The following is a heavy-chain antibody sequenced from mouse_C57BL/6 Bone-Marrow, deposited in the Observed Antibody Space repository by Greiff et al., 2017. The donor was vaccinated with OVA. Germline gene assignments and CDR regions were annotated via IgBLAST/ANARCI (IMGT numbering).Heavy chain of an antibody. CDR1: GFTFSSYA. J-gene: IGHJ2*01. CDR2: ISDGGSYT. CDR3: ARDPYDFGY. Sequence: EVKLVESGGGLVKPGGSLKLSCAASGFTFSSYAMSWVRQTPEKRLEWVATISDGGSYTYYPDNVKGRFTISRDNAKNNLYLQMSHLKSEDTAMYYCARDPYDFGYWGQGTTLTVAS. D-gene: IGHD2-12*01. V-gene: IGHV5-4*01.